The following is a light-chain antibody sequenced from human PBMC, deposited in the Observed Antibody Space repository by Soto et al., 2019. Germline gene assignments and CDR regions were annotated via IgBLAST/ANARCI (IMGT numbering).Light chain of an antibody. CDR1: QSVSSNF. CDR3: HQYGSSPAT. J-gene: IGKJ1*01. V-gene: IGKV3-20*01. Sequence: EIVLTQSPGTLSLSAGERAALSCRASQSVSSNFLAWYQQKPGQAPRLLIYGASNRATGIPDRFSGSGSETDFTLTISRLEPEDFAVYYCHQYGSSPATVGQGTKVDSK. CDR2: GAS.